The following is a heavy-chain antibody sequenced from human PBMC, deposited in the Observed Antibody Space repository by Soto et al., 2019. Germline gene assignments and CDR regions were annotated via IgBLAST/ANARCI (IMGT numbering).Heavy chain of an antibody. V-gene: IGHV3-48*03. Sequence: GGSLRLSCAASGFTFSSYEMIWVRQAPGEGLECLSYITRGGSTIHYADSVKGRFTISRDNAKNSLYLQMNSLRAEDSAVYYCASVWSGYSGAHFWGQGTLVTVSS. CDR2: ITRGGSTI. J-gene: IGHJ4*02. D-gene: IGHD3-3*01. CDR3: ASVWSGYSGAHF. CDR1: GFTFSSYE.